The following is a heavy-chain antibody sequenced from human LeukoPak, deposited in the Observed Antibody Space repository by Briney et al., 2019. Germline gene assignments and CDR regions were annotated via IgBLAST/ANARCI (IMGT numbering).Heavy chain of an antibody. J-gene: IGHJ6*03. V-gene: IGHV3-9*01. Sequence: GGSLRLSCAASGFTFSNYAMSWVRQAPGKGLEWVSGISWNSGSIGYADSVKGRFTISRDNAKNSLYLQMNSLRAEDTALYYCAKGTYYYYYMDVWGKGTTVTISS. CDR2: ISWNSGSI. CDR1: GFTFSNYA. CDR3: AKGTYYYYYMDV.